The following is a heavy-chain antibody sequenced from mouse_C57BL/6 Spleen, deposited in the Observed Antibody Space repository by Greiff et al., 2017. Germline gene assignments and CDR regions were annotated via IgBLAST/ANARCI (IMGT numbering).Heavy chain of an antibody. Sequence: SGGDLVKPGGSLKLSCAASGFTFSSYGMSWVRQTPDKRLEWVATISSGGSYTYYPDSVKGRFTISRDNAKNTLYLQMSSLKSEDTAMYYCARPSYDYDDAMDYWGQGTSVTVSS. CDR3: ARPSYDYDDAMDY. J-gene: IGHJ4*01. D-gene: IGHD2-4*01. V-gene: IGHV5-6*01. CDR2: ISSGGSYT. CDR1: GFTFSSYG.